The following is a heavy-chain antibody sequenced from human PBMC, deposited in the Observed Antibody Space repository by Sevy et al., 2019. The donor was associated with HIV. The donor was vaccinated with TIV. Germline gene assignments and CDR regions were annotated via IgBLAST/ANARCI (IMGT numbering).Heavy chain of an antibody. CDR1: GGSISNADCY. CDR2: IYYSGRT. D-gene: IGHD3-3*01. Sequence: SETLSLTCSVSGGSISNADCYWSWIRQPPGKGLEWIGYIYYSGRTYYNPSLKSRISISVDTSRNQFSLSLDSLTAADTAVYYCARMKFWNGYFDYWGQGTLVTVSS. V-gene: IGHV4-30-4*01. J-gene: IGHJ4*02. CDR3: ARMKFWNGYFDY.